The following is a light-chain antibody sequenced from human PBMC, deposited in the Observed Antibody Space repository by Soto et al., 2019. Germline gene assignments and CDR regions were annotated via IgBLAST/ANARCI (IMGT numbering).Light chain of an antibody. CDR2: RAS. Sequence: DIQMTQSPSTLSASVGDRVTITCRASQSINSWLAWYQQKPGKAPKLLIYRASTLESGVPSRFSGSGSGTEFTLTISSLQPDDFATYYCQQYDSYSTFGRGTKVEI. CDR3: QQYDSYST. J-gene: IGKJ1*01. V-gene: IGKV1-5*03. CDR1: QSINSW.